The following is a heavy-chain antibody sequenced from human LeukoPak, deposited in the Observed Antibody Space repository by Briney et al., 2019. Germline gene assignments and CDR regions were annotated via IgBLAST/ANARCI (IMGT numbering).Heavy chain of an antibody. Sequence: ASVKVSRKASGYTFTSYGISWVRQAPGQGLECMGWISAYNGNTNYAQKLQGRVTMTTDTSTSTAYMELRSLRSDDTAVYYCARAECYSTSCYSMDYWGQGTLVTVSS. CDR3: ARAECYSTSCYSMDY. D-gene: IGHD2-2*01. CDR1: GYTFTSYG. J-gene: IGHJ4*02. V-gene: IGHV1-18*01. CDR2: ISAYNGNT.